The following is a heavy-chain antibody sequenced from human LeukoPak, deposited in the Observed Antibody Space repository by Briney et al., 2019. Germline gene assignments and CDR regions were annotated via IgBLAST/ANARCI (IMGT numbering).Heavy chain of an antibody. V-gene: IGHV3-30-3*01. J-gene: IGHJ4*02. D-gene: IGHD5-12*01. CDR2: ISYDGSNK. Sequence: PGGSLRLSCAASGFTFSSYAMHWVRQAPGKGLEWVAVISYDGSNKYYADSVKGRFTISRDNSKNTLYLQMNSLRAEDTAVYYCAKAPYGYNEPFDYWGQGTLVTVSS. CDR3: AKAPYGYNEPFDY. CDR1: GFTFSSYA.